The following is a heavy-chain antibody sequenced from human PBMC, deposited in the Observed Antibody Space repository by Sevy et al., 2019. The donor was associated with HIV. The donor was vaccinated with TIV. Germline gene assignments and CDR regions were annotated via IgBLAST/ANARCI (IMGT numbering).Heavy chain of an antibody. CDR3: AREGCTKPHDY. CDR2: LSFGCGEI. D-gene: IGHD2-8*01. J-gene: IGHJ4*02. Sequence: GGSLRLSCAASGFTFSKYSMSWVRQPPGKGLEWVSTLSFGCGEINYADSVKGRFTISRDNSKSSVYLQMNNLRAEDTAVYYGAREGCTKPHDYWGQGTLVTVSS. V-gene: IGHV3-23*01. CDR1: GFTFSKYS.